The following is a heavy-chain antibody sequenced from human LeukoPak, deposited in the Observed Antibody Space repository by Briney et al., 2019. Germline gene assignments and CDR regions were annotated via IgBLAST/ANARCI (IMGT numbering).Heavy chain of an antibody. CDR3: ARKNYYGSGSYGGYYFDY. V-gene: IGHV4-39*01. Sequence: SETLSLTCTVSGGSISSSSYYWGWIRQPPGKGLEWIGSIYYSGSTYYNPPLKSRVTISVDTSKTQFSLKLSSVAAADTAVYNCARKNYYGSGSYGGYYFDYWGQGTLVTVSS. J-gene: IGHJ4*02. CDR2: IYYSGST. CDR1: GGSISSSSYY. D-gene: IGHD3-10*01.